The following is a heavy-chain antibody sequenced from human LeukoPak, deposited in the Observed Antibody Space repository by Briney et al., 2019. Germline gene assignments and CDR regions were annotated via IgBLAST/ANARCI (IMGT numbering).Heavy chain of an antibody. CDR1: GGSICSYY. Sequence: SETLSLTCTVSGGSICSYYWSWIRQPPGKGLEWIGYIYYSGSTNYNPSLKSRVTISVDTSKNQFSLKLSSVTAADTAVYYCARIDYYDSSGFLVDYWGQGTLVTVSS. CDR2: IYYSGST. CDR3: ARIDYYDSSGFLVDY. V-gene: IGHV4-59*01. D-gene: IGHD3-22*01. J-gene: IGHJ4*02.